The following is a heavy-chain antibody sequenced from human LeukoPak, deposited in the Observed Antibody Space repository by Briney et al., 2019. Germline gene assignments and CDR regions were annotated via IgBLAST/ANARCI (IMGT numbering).Heavy chain of an antibody. D-gene: IGHD4-17*01. CDR1: GGSISSYY. Sequence: SETLSLTCTVSGGSISSYYWSWLRQPAGKGLEWIGRIYTSGSTNYNPSLKSRVTMSVDTSKNQFSLKLSSVTAADTAVYYCARDHLTTDAWYFDLWGRGTLVTVSS. J-gene: IGHJ2*01. V-gene: IGHV4-4*07. CDR3: ARDHLTTDAWYFDL. CDR2: IYTSGST.